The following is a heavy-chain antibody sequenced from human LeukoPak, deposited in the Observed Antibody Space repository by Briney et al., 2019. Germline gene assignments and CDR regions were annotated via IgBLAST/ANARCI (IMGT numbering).Heavy chain of an antibody. J-gene: IGHJ4*02. Sequence: GGSLRLSCAASGFTFSNYGVSWVRQAPGKGLEWVSVIRGSGGGTYYADSVKGRFTISRDNSKNTVYLQMNSLRAEDTAVYYCVKARMPHCGTDCLESWGQGTLVTVSS. CDR2: IRGSGGGT. D-gene: IGHD2-21*02. CDR3: VKARMPHCGTDCLES. CDR1: GFTFSNYG. V-gene: IGHV3-23*01.